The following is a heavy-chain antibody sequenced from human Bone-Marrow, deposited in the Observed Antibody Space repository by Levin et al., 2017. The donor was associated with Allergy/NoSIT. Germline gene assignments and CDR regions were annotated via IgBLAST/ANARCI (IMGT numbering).Heavy chain of an antibody. CDR1: GFRFSTYW. D-gene: IGHD7-27*01. CDR3: ARDSNWGPGKISDP. Sequence: QASETLSLTCAAFGFRFSTYWMTWVRQAPGKGLEWVANIKEDGSEKYYVDSVRGRFTISRDNAHNSLFLQMSSLRAEDTAVYYCARDSNWGPGKISDPWGQGTLVTVSS. V-gene: IGHV3-7*01. J-gene: IGHJ5*02. CDR2: IKEDGSEK.